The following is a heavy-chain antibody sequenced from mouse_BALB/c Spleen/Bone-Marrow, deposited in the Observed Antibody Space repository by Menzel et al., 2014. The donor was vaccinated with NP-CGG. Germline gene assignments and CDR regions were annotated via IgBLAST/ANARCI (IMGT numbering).Heavy chain of an antibody. Sequence: QVQLQQSGAELVRSGSSVTISCNPSGYAFSSYWMNWVKQRPGQGPEWIGQIYPGDGDITYNGKFKGKATLTADKSSSTAYMHLSSLTSEDSAVYVCARSGYSARDCWGQGTSVTVAS. CDR2: IYPGDGDI. D-gene: IGHD1-3*01. V-gene: IGHV1-80*01. J-gene: IGHJ4*01. CDR1: GYAFSSYW. CDR3: ARSGYSARDC.